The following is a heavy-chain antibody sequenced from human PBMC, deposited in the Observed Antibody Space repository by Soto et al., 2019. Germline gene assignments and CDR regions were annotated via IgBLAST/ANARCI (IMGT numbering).Heavy chain of an antibody. J-gene: IGHJ6*02. V-gene: IGHV2-70*04. CDR3: VRTAPYYDSSGTLGPFYGMDV. Sequence: SGPTLVNPTQTLTLTCTFSGFSLSTSGMRVSWIRQPPGKALEWLARIDWDDDKFYRTSLMTRLTISKDTSKKQVVLTMTNMDPVDTATYYCVRTAPYYDSSGTLGPFYGMDVWGQGTTVTVSS. D-gene: IGHD3-22*01. CDR2: IDWDDDK. CDR1: GFSLSTSGMR.